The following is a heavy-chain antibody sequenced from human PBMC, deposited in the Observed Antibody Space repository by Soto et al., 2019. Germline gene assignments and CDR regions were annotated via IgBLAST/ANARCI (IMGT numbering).Heavy chain of an antibody. J-gene: IGHJ4*02. V-gene: IGHV4-39*01. CDR2: ISYSGST. D-gene: IGHD2-2*01. Sequence: TLSLTCTVSGGSITGSTYYWGWIRRPPGKGLEWIGSISYSGSTYDNPSLKSRVSISVDTSKNQFSLNLSSVTAADTAVYYCARHCGTTCLAFWGQGTLVTVSS. CDR1: GGSITGSTYY. CDR3: ARHCGTTCLAF.